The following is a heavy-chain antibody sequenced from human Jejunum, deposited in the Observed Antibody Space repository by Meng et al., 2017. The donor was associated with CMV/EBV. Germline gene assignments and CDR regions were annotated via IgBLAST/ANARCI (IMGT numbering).Heavy chain of an antibody. D-gene: IGHD5-24*01. CDR3: VRDAGRRDGYNYLGYFDY. CDR2: INADGSSP. J-gene: IGHJ4*02. CDR1: TVSEYG. V-gene: IGHV3-74*01. Sequence: TVSEYGRQWVRQVPGKGLVWVSTINADGSSPTYADAVKGRFTISRDNAKNTLYLQMDSLRADDSAVYYCVRDAGRRDGYNYLGYFDYWGQGTLVTVSS.